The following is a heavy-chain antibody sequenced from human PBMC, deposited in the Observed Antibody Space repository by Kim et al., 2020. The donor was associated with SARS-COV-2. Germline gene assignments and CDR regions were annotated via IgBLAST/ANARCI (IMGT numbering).Heavy chain of an antibody. J-gene: IGHJ6*02. CDR1: GFNFGDYG. V-gene: IGHV3-9*01. CDR3: AKVLTWRLGMDV. CDR2: ITWNSDSI. Sequence: GGSLRLSCAASGFNFGDYGMYWVRQAPGKGLEWVSGITWNSDSIAYADSVKGRFTISRDNAKNSLYLQMDNLRAGDTALYFCAKVLTWRLGMDVCGQGTTVTVSS.